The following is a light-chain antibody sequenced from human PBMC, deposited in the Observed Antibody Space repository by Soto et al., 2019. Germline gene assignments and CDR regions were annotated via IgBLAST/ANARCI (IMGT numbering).Light chain of an antibody. Sequence: QSVLTQPPSASGSPGQSVTISCTGTSSDVGGYNYVSWYQQHPGKVPKLMIYEVSKRPSGVPDRFSGSKSGNTASLTVSGLQAEDEADYYCSSYAGSNNVVFGGGTKVTVL. CDR3: SSYAGSNNVV. J-gene: IGLJ2*01. CDR1: SSDVGGYNY. CDR2: EVS. V-gene: IGLV2-8*01.